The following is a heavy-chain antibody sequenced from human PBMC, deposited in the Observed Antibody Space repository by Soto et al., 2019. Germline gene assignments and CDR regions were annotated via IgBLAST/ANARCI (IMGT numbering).Heavy chain of an antibody. J-gene: IGHJ5*02. Sequence: NPSETLSLTCSVSGGSISNNYWSWIRQPPGKGLEWIGNMYYSGSTNYNPSLQGRVTISGDTSKNQFSLRLTSVTAADTAVYYCARTYGSGSWWFDPWGQGTLVTVSS. CDR3: ARTYGSGSWWFDP. V-gene: IGHV4-59*01. CDR2: MYYSGST. D-gene: IGHD3-10*01. CDR1: GGSISNNY.